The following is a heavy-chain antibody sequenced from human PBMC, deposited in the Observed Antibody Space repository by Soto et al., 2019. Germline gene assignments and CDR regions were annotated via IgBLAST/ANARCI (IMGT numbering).Heavy chain of an antibody. V-gene: IGHV3-30*18. D-gene: IGHD2-21*01. J-gene: IGHJ4*02. Sequence: QVQLVESGGGVVQPGTSLTLSCAASGFIFSRDGMHWVRQAPGKGLEWVAVISYHGSDRYYPHSVKDRFTITRDNSENTDYLQLNSLRPESTALSYCAKPKGAAIPFDSWGQGTLGTVSS. CDR1: GFIFSRDG. CDR2: ISYHGSDR. CDR3: AKPKGAAIPFDS.